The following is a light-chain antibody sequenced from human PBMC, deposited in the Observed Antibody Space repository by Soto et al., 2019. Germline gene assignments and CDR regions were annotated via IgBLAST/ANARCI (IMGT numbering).Light chain of an antibody. CDR1: SSNIGSHY. J-gene: IGLJ2*01. CDR2: WNN. CDR3: AAWDDSLNVL. Sequence: QSVLTQPPSASGTPGQRVTISCSGSSSNIGSHYVYWYQQLPGTAPKLLIYWNNRRPSGVPDRFSGSKSGTSASLAISGLRSEDEADYYCAAWDDSLNVLFGGGTKVTVL. V-gene: IGLV1-47*01.